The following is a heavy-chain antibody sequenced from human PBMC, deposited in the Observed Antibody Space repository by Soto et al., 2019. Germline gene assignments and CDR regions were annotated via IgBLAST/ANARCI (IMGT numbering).Heavy chain of an antibody. CDR1: GYTFTCYY. J-gene: IGHJ3*02. V-gene: IGHV1-2*04. CDR2: INPNSGGT. D-gene: IGHD5-12*01. Sequence: ASVKVSCKASGYTFTCYYIHWVRQAPGQGLEWMGWINPNSGGTNYAQKFQGWVTMTRDTSISTAYMELSRLRSDDTAVYYCARKRWLHSSDAFDIWGQGTMVTVS. CDR3: ARKRWLHSSDAFDI.